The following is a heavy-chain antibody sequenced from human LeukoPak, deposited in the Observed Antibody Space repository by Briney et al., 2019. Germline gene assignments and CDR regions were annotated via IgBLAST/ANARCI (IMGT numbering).Heavy chain of an antibody. V-gene: IGHV4-30-2*01. D-gene: IGHD5-12*01. Sequence: SETLSLTCTVSGGSISSGGYYWSWIRQPPGKGLEWIGYIYHSGSTYYNPSLKSRVTISVDRSKNQFSLKLSSVTAADTAVYYCARLIVATPDGWFDPWGQGTLVTVSS. CDR1: GGSISSGGYY. CDR2: IYHSGST. CDR3: ARLIVATPDGWFDP. J-gene: IGHJ5*02.